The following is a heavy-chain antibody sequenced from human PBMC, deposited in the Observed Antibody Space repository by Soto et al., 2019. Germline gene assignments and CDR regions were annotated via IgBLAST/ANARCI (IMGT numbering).Heavy chain of an antibody. D-gene: IGHD6-13*01. CDR3: ARDLQQLVDYYYYAMDV. J-gene: IGHJ6*02. V-gene: IGHV4-30-4*01. Sequence: TLSLTCTVSGGSISSGDYYWSWIRQPPGKGLEWIGYIYYSGSTSYNPSLKSRVTISVDTSRNQFSLNLRSVTAADTAVYYCARDLQQLVDYYYYAMDVWGQGTTVTVSS. CDR2: IYYSGST. CDR1: GGSISSGDYY.